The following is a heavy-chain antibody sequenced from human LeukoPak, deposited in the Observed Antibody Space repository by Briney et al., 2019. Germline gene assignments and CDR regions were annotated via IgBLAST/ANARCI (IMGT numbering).Heavy chain of an antibody. Sequence: GGSLRLSCAASGFIFNNNAIHWVRQAPGKGLEWVTVISFDGRDKHHADSVKGRFTISRDNSKNTLYLQTSSLRVEDTAMYYCARDLRKSADYYFDYWGQGTLDTVSS. CDR3: ARDLRKSADYYFDY. V-gene: IGHV3-30*04. D-gene: IGHD3/OR15-3a*01. CDR1: GFIFNNNA. CDR2: ISFDGRDK. J-gene: IGHJ4*02.